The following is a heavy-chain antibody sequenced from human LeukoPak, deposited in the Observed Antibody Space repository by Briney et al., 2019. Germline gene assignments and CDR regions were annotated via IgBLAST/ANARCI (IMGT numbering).Heavy chain of an antibody. J-gene: IGHJ6*03. Sequence: GGSLRLSCAASGFTFSTYDMSWVRQAPGKGLEGVSAISAGGATIYYADSVKGRFTVSRDNSKNTLYLQINSLRAEDTAVYYCAKDSGGTYFYYYYYMDVWGKGTTVTVSS. CDR3: AKDSGGTYFYYYYYMDV. CDR1: GFTFSTYD. D-gene: IGHD1-26*01. CDR2: ISAGGATI. V-gene: IGHV3-23*01.